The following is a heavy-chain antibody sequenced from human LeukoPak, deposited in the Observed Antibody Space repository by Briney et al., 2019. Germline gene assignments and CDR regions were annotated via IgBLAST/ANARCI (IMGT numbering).Heavy chain of an antibody. CDR1: GFTFSSCA. CDR2: ISGSGGST. J-gene: IGHJ4*02. D-gene: IGHD3-3*01. Sequence: GGSLRLSCAASGFTFSSCAMSWVRQAPGKGLEWVSAISGSGGSTYYADSVKGRFTISRDNSKNTLYLQMNSLRAEDTAVYYCANGGDFWSGYYTDLDYWGQGTLVTVSS. V-gene: IGHV3-23*01. CDR3: ANGGDFWSGYYTDLDY.